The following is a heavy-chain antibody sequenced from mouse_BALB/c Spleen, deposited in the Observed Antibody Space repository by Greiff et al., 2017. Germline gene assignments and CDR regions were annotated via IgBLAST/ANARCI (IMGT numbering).Heavy chain of an antibody. J-gene: IGHJ3*01. CDR1: GFTFSSYG. Sequence: EVQGVESGGDLVKPGGSLKLSCAASGFTFSSYGMSWVRQTPDKRLEWVATISSGGSYTYYPDSVKGRFTISRDNAKNTLYLQMSSLKSEDTAMYYCARPFITTPTDFAYWGQGTLVTVSA. CDR2: ISSGGSYT. V-gene: IGHV5-6*01. D-gene: IGHD1-2*01. CDR3: ARPFITTPTDFAY.